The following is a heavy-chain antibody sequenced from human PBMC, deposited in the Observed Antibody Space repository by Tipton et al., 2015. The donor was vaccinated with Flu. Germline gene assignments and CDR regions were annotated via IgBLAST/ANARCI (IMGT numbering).Heavy chain of an antibody. J-gene: IGHJ4*02. Sequence: TLSLTCSVSGGSISSYYWTWIRQSPGKGLEWIGYIYYSGSTNYNPSLMGRVSISVDTSKNQFSLKLNSMTAADMAVYYCARVRSRWFGEFDAFDSWGQGTLVTVSS. CDR3: ARVRSRWFGEFDAFDS. CDR1: GGSISSYY. V-gene: IGHV4-59*01. D-gene: IGHD3-10*01. CDR2: IYYSGST.